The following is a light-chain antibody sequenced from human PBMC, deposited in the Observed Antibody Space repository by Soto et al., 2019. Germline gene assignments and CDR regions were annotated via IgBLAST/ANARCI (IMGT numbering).Light chain of an antibody. CDR3: QRSAIQSEG. CDR2: KAS. V-gene: IGKV1-5*03. Sequence: IRVTQSTCAVSGGGLDRKTNTGLASQTISSWLAWYQQKPGKAPKLLIYKASTLKSGVPSRFSGSGSGTEFTLTISSLQAEDFATYYSQRSAIQSEGFGHGAKVDI. CDR1: QTISSW. J-gene: IGKJ1*01.